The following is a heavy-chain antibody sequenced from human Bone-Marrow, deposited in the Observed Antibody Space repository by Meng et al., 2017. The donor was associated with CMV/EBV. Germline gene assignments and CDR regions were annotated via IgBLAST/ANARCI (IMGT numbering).Heavy chain of an antibody. CDR3: ARDNRYSYGSNFDY. Sequence: GESLKISCAASGFTFDDYGMSWVRQAPGKGLEWVSGINWNGGRTGYADSVKGRFTISRDNAKNSLYLQMNSLRAEDTALYYCARDNRYSYGSNFDYWGQRTLVTVSS. CDR2: INWNGGRT. D-gene: IGHD5-18*01. V-gene: IGHV3-20*04. CDR1: GFTFDDYG. J-gene: IGHJ4*02.